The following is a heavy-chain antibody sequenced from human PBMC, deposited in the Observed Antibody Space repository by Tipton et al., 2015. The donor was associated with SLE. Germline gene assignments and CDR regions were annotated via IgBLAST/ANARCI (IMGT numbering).Heavy chain of an antibody. CDR3: AREVGAARPFDL. CDR1: GGSISSSNW. J-gene: IGHJ2*01. V-gene: IGHV4-4*02. CDR2: IYHSGST. Sequence: TLSLTCAVSGGSISSSNWWSWVRQPPGKGLEWIGEIYHSGSTNYNPSLRSRVTISVDKSKNQFSLKLSSVTAADTAVYYCAREVGAARPFDLWGRGTLVTVSS. D-gene: IGHD6-6*01.